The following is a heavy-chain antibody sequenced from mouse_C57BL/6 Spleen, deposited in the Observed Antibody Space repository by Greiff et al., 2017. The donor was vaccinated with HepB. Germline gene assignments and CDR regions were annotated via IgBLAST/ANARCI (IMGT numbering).Heavy chain of an antibody. V-gene: IGHV2-2*01. CDR2: IWSGGST. Sequence: QVQLKESGPGLVQPSQSLSITCTVSGFSLTSYGVHWVRQSPGKGLEWLGVIWSGGSTDYNAAFISRLSISKDNSKSQVFFKMNSLQADDTAIYYCASPDDAVLYYYAMDYWGQGTSVTVSS. J-gene: IGHJ4*01. CDR3: ASPDDAVLYYYAMDY. CDR1: GFSLTSYG. D-gene: IGHD2-12*01.